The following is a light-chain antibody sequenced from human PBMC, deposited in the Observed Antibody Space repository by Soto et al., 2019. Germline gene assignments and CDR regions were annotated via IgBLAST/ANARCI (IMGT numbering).Light chain of an antibody. J-gene: IGKJ2*02. CDR2: GAS. V-gene: IGKV3-20*01. CDR1: QSVSSSY. CDR3: QQYGSSPRT. Sequence: EIVLTQSPGTLSLSPGERATLSCRASQSVSSSYLACYQQKPGQAPRLLLYGASSRATGIPDRFSGSGSGTDFTLTISRLEPEDFAVYYCQQYGSSPRTFGQGTKLEIK.